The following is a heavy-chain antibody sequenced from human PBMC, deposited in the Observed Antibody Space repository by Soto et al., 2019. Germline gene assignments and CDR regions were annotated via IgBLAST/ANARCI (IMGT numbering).Heavy chain of an antibody. CDR2: ISGSGSTI. CDR1: GFTFSSYE. V-gene: IGHV3-48*03. D-gene: IGHD1-7*01. Sequence: QSGGSLRLSCAASGFTFSSYEMNWVRQAPGKGLEWVSYISGSGSTIYYSDSVKGRFTISRDNAKNSLYLQMNSLRAEDTAVYYCARDGTLSYYYYGMDVWGQGTTVTVSS. CDR3: ARDGTLSYYYYGMDV. J-gene: IGHJ6*02.